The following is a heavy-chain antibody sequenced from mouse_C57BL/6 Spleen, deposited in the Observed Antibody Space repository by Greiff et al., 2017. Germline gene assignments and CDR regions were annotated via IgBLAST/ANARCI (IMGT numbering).Heavy chain of an antibody. D-gene: IGHD1-1*01. V-gene: IGHV1-80*01. CDR2: IYPGDGDT. J-gene: IGHJ3*01. CDR3: ARAPDYDGSSYGWFAY. CDR1: GYAFSSYW. Sequence: LQESGAELVKPGASVKISCKASGYAFSSYWMNWVKQRPGKGLEWIGQIYPGDGDTNYNGKFKGKATLTADKSSSTAYMQLSSLTSEDSAVYFCARAPDYDGSSYGWFAYWGQGTLVTVSA.